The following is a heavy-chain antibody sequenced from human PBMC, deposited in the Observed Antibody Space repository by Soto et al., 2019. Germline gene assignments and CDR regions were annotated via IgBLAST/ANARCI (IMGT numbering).Heavy chain of an antibody. CDR3: ARAGADYGDNGVSDD. V-gene: IGHV3-33*01. D-gene: IGHD4-17*01. CDR2: IWYDGSAK. CDR1: GFTFNNYG. J-gene: IGHJ4*02. Sequence: QVQLVESGGGVVQPGRSLRLSCAASGFTFNNYGMHWVRQAPGKGLEWLAVIWYDGSAKFYADSVKGRFTISRDNSKNTRYLQMSSLRAEDTAMYYCARAGADYGDNGVSDDWGQGTLVTVSS.